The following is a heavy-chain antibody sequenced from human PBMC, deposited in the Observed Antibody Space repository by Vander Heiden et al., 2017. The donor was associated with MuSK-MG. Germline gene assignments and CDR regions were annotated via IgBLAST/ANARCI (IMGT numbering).Heavy chain of an antibody. CDR2: IFSNDEK. CDR3: ARILGSSGWYEWWYFDL. V-gene: IGHV2-26*01. Sequence: QVTLKESGPVLVKPTETLTLTCTVPGFSLSNARMGVSWIRQPPGKALEWLAHIFSNDEKSYSTSLKSRLTISMDTSKSQVVLTMTNMDPVDTATYYCARILGSSGWYEWWYFDLWGRGTLVTVSS. CDR1: GFSLSNARMG. J-gene: IGHJ2*01. D-gene: IGHD6-19*01.